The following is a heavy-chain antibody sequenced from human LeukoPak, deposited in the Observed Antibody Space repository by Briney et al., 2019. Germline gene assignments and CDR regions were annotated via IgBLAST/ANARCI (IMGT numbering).Heavy chain of an antibody. Sequence: GGSLRLSCTASGFTFSNYEMNWVRQAPGKGLEWVSYISSSGGTIYYADSVKGRFTISRDNAKNSLYLQMNSLRAEDTAVYYCARAFYDFLTGYPAYFDYWGQGTLVTVSS. J-gene: IGHJ4*02. CDR2: ISSSGGTI. D-gene: IGHD3-9*01. V-gene: IGHV3-48*03. CDR1: GFTFSNYE. CDR3: ARAFYDFLTGYPAYFDY.